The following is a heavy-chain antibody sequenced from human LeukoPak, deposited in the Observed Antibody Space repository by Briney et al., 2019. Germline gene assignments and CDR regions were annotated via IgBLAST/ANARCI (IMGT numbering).Heavy chain of an antibody. V-gene: IGHV1-69*06. Sequence: GSSVKVSCKASGGTFSSYAISWVRQAPGQGLEWMGGIIPIFGTANYAQKFQGRVTITADKSTSTAYMELSRLRSDDTAVYYCARWGERRADYYGSGHYYYYYMDVWGKGTTVTVSS. CDR2: IIPIFGTA. CDR3: ARWGERRADYYGSGHYYYYYMDV. J-gene: IGHJ6*03. CDR1: GGTFSSYA. D-gene: IGHD3-10*01.